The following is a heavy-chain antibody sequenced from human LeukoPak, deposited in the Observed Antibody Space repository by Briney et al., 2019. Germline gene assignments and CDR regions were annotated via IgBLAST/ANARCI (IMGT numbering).Heavy chain of an antibody. D-gene: IGHD3-10*01. V-gene: IGHV3-74*01. CDR1: GFTFRSFL. Sequence: PGGSLRLSCAASGFTFRSFLMHWVRQAPGKGLEWVSRINSDGSSTSYADSVKGRFTISRDNAKNTLYLQMNSLRDEDTAVYYSASSPVLLWDWGQGTLVTVSS. CDR3: ASSPVLLWD. CDR2: INSDGSST. J-gene: IGHJ4*02.